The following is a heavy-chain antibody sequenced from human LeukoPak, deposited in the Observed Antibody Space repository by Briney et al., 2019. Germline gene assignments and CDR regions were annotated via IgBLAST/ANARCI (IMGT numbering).Heavy chain of an antibody. J-gene: IGHJ6*03. Sequence: SETLSLTCTVSGGSISSYYWSWIRQPAGKGLEWIGRIYTSGSTNYNPSLKSRVTMSVDTSKNQFSLKLSSVTAADTAVYYCARGGYSSSWGPYYYYYMDVWGKGTTVTISS. V-gene: IGHV4-4*07. CDR3: ARGGYSSSWGPYYYYYMDV. CDR1: GGSISSYY. CDR2: IYTSGST. D-gene: IGHD6-13*01.